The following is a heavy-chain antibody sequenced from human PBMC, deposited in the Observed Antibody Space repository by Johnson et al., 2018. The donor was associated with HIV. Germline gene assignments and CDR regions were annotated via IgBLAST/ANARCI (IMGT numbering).Heavy chain of an antibody. CDR2: ISSSGTTI. CDR1: GFTFSDYY. V-gene: IGHV3-11*04. Sequence: QVQLVESGGGLVKPGGSLRLSCAASGFTFSDYYMSWIRQAPGKGLEWVSYISSSGTTIYYADSVKGRFTISRDNAKNSLYLQMNSLRAEDTAVYYCAKDEAQTLASAGRDAFDIWGQGTMVTGSS. J-gene: IGHJ3*02. D-gene: IGHD6-13*01. CDR3: AKDEAQTLASAGRDAFDI.